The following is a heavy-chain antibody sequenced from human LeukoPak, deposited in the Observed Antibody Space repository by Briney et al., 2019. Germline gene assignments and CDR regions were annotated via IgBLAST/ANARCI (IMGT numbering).Heavy chain of an antibody. CDR1: GFTFSSFT. CDR2: ISSTSTYI. CDR3: ARSDYADYLAFDY. D-gene: IGHD4-17*01. Sequence: GGSLRLSCAASGFTFSSFTMNWVRQAPGKGLEWVSSISSTSTYIHYADSVKGRFTISRDNAKNSLYLQMNSLRAEDTAVYHCARSDYADYLAFDYWGQGTLVTVSS. J-gene: IGHJ4*02. V-gene: IGHV3-21*01.